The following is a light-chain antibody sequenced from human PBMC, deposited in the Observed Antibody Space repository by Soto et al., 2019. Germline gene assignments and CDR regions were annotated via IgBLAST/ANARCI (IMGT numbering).Light chain of an antibody. V-gene: IGKV4-1*01. CDR2: WAS. J-gene: IGKJ1*01. Sequence: DIVMTQSPDSLAVCLGERATINCKSSRNVLYSSNNKNYLAWYQQKPGQPPKLLIYWASTRESGVPDRFSGSGSGTDFTLTISSLQAEDVAVYYCHQYHILPWTFGQGTKVEIK. CDR1: RNVLYSSNNKNY. CDR3: HQYHILPWT.